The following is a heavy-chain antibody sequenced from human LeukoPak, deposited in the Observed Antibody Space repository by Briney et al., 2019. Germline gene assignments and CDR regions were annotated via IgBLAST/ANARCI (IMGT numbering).Heavy chain of an antibody. D-gene: IGHD2-2*01. V-gene: IGHV4-30-4*01. CDR3: VRAPCTNCPFDY. J-gene: IGHJ4*02. Sequence: SQTLSLTCTVSGGSISSGDYYWSWIRQPPGKGLEWIGYIYYSGSTYYNPSLKSRVTISVDTSKNQFSLKLSSVTAADTAVYYCVRAPCTNCPFDYWGQGTLVTVSS. CDR2: IYYSGST. CDR1: GGSISSGDYY.